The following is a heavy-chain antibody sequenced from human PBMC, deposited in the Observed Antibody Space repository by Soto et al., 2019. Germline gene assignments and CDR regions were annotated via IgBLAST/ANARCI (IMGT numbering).Heavy chain of an antibody. CDR2: INVSDGST. D-gene: IGHD6-19*01. CDR1: GYTFTSYY. CDR3: AREAAVAGTAFDH. V-gene: IGHV1-46*01. J-gene: IGHJ5*02. Sequence: GASVKVSCKASGYTFTSYYMHWVRQAPGQGPEWMGRINVSDGSTRYAQNFKGRVTMTRDTSTTTVYMELSPLRSDDTAVYYCAREAAVAGTAFDHWGQGTLVTVSS.